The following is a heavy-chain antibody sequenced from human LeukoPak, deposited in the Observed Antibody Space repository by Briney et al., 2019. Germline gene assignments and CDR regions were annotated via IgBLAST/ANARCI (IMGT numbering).Heavy chain of an antibody. V-gene: IGHV3-74*01. D-gene: IGHD2-15*01. CDR3: ARVPGGNSYYYYMDV. Sequence: GGSLRLSCAASGFTFSSYWMHWVRQAPGKGLVWVSRINSDGSSTSYADSVKGRFTISRDNAKNTLYLQMNSLRAEDTAVYYCARVPGGNSYYYYMDVWGKGTTVTVS. CDR1: GFTFSSYW. J-gene: IGHJ6*03. CDR2: INSDGSST.